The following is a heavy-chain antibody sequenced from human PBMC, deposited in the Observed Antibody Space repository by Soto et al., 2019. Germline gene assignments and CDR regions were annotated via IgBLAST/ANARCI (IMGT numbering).Heavy chain of an antibody. Sequence: SETLSLTCTVSGGSISSGDYYWSWIRQPPGKGLEWIGEIYYSGSTNYNPSLKSRVTILVDTSKNQFSLKLTSVTAEDTAVYYCASGGSSLNFDSWGQGTLVTVSS. CDR3: ASGGSSLNFDS. CDR1: GGSISSGDYY. D-gene: IGHD6-6*01. V-gene: IGHV4-39*07. CDR2: IYYSGST. J-gene: IGHJ4*02.